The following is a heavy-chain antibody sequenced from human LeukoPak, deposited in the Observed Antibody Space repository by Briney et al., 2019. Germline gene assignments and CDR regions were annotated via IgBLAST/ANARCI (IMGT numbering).Heavy chain of an antibody. CDR1: GGTFSSYA. CDR2: MNLNSGNT. Sequence: GSVKVSCKASGGTFSSYAISWVRQAPGQGLEWMGWMNLNSGNTGYAQKFQGRVTMTRNTSISTAYMELSSLRSEDTAVYYCARGGYSYGQEGWVDYWGQGTLVTVSS. CDR3: ARGGYSYGQEGWVDY. D-gene: IGHD5-18*01. V-gene: IGHV1-8*02. J-gene: IGHJ4*02.